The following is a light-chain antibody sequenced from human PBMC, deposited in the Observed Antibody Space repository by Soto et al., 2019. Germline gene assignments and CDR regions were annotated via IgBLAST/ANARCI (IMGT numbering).Light chain of an antibody. Sequence: QSALTQPASVSGSPGQSITISCTGTSSDVGGYNYVSWYQHHPGKAPRLMIYEVSNRPSGVSDRFSGSKSGNTASLTISGLLAEDEADYYCSSYTSISPYVFGTGTKVTVL. CDR1: SSDVGGYNY. CDR2: EVS. J-gene: IGLJ1*01. CDR3: SSYTSISPYV. V-gene: IGLV2-14*01.